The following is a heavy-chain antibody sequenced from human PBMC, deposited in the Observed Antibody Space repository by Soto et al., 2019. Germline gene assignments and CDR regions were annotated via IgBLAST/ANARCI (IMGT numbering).Heavy chain of an antibody. D-gene: IGHD1-20*01. Sequence: QVQLQESGPGLVKPSQTLSLTCTVSGGSISSGGYYWSWIRQHPGKGLEWIGYIYYSGSTYYNPSLTTRXTXSXYTSKNQFSLKLSSVTAADTAVSYCARVGGINWFDPWGQGTLVTVSS. CDR3: ARVGGINWFDP. J-gene: IGHJ5*02. V-gene: IGHV4-31*03. CDR2: IYYSGST. CDR1: GGSISSGGYY.